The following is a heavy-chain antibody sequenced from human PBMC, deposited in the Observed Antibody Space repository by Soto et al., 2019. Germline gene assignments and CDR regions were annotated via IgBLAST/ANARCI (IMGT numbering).Heavy chain of an antibody. D-gene: IGHD6-19*01. CDR2: ISGSGGST. J-gene: IGHJ1*01. Sequence: LRLSCAASGFTFSSYAMSWVRQAPGKGLEWVSAISGSGGSTYYADSVKGRITISRDNSKNTLYLQMNSLRAEDTAVYYCAKVAVAGIYFQHWGQGTLVTVSS. CDR1: GFTFSSYA. V-gene: IGHV3-23*01. CDR3: AKVAVAGIYFQH.